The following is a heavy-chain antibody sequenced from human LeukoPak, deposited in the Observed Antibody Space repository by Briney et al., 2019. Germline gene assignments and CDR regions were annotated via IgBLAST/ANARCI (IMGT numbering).Heavy chain of an antibody. D-gene: IGHD4-23*01. CDR2: IRYDGNNK. J-gene: IGHJ5*02. CDR1: GFTFSSYA. V-gene: IGHV3-30*02. CDR3: AKGDDYGANTRLPKFNWFDP. Sequence: PGGSLRLSCAASGFTFSSYAMHWVRRAPGKGLEWVAFIRYDGNNKNYADSAKGRFTISRDNSKDTLYLQMNSLRAEDTAVYYCAKGDDYGANTRLPKFNWFDPWGQGTLVTVSS.